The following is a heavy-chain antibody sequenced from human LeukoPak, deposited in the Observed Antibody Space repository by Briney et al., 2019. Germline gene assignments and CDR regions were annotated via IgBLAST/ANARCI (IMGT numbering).Heavy chain of an antibody. CDR3: ARQSPGFMIAGYFDY. CDR1: GGSISSSNW. Sequence: SETLSLTCAVSGGSISSSNWWSWVRQPPGKGLEWIGEIYHSESTNYNPSLKSRVTISVDKSKNQFSLKLSSVTAADTAVYYCARQSPGFMIAGYFDYWAQGTLVTVSS. J-gene: IGHJ4*02. D-gene: IGHD3-16*01. V-gene: IGHV4-4*02. CDR2: IYHSEST.